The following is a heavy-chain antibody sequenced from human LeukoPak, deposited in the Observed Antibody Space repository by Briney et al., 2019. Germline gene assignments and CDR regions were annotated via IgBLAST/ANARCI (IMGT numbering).Heavy chain of an antibody. Sequence: SETLSLTCAVYGGSFSGYYWSWIRQPPGKGLEWIGEINHSGSTNYNPSLKSRVTISVDTSKNQFSLKLSSVTAADTAVYYCARGWTSSWLVAWFDHWGQGTLVTVSS. D-gene: IGHD2-2*01. CDR1: GGSFSGYY. J-gene: IGHJ5*02. CDR3: ARGWTSSWLVAWFDH. V-gene: IGHV4-34*01. CDR2: INHSGST.